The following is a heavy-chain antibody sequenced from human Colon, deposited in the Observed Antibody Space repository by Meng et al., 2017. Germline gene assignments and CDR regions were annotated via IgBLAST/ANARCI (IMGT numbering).Heavy chain of an antibody. Sequence: EVAWVEPWARSVQPWGTRELSCAVSGFSFRGSAMHWARQASGKVLELIGRSRSKSNHYATAYAASVIGRFVISRDDSKNTAFLQMDSLKTDDTAVYYCVCSCNSDLHYWCQGTLVTVSS. D-gene: IGHD2/OR15-2a*01. CDR3: VCSCNSDLHY. CDR1: GFSFRGSA. CDR2: SRSKSNHYAT. J-gene: IGHJ4*02. V-gene: IGHV3-73*02.